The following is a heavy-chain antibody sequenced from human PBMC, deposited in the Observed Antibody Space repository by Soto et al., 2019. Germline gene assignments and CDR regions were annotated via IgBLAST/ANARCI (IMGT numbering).Heavy chain of an antibody. CDR3: ARGDRGAFDL. V-gene: IGHV3-74*01. Sequence: EVQLVESGGGLVQPGESLRLSCAASGFTFDYYWMHWVRQAPGKGLVWVSRIYSDGTSTTYADSVKGRFTNSRDNAKNTVSLQMNSLRADDTAVYYCARGDRGAFDLWGQGTVVTVSS. J-gene: IGHJ3*01. CDR2: IYSDGTST. CDR1: GFTFDYYW. D-gene: IGHD1-26*01.